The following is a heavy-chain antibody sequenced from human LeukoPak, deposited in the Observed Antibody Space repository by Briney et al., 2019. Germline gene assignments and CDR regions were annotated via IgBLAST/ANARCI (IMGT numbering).Heavy chain of an antibody. CDR1: GYTFTSYG. CDR2: ISTYNGHT. Sequence: GASVKVSCKASGYTFTSYGISWVRQAPGQGLEWMGWISTYNGHTNYARKVQGRVTMTTGTSTSTAYMELRSLRPDDTAVYYCAREGGRYCSGGSCYSSNGWYGGLNYWGQGTLVTVSS. D-gene: IGHD2-15*01. J-gene: IGHJ4*02. CDR3: AREGGRYCSGGSCYSSNGWYGGLNY. V-gene: IGHV1-18*01.